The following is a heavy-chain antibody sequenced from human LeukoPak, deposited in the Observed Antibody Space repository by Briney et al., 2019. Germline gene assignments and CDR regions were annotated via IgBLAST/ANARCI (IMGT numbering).Heavy chain of an antibody. CDR3: ARVRETPNIYYGSGSPKDFDY. J-gene: IGHJ4*02. CDR1: GGSISSSSYY. CDR2: IYYSGST. Sequence: SETLSLTCTVSGGSISSSSYYWGWIRQPPGKGLEWIGSIYYSGSTYYNPSLKSRVTISVDTSKNQFSLKLSSVTAADTAVYYCARVRETPNIYYGSGSPKDFDYWGQGTLVTVSS. D-gene: IGHD3-10*01. V-gene: IGHV4-39*07.